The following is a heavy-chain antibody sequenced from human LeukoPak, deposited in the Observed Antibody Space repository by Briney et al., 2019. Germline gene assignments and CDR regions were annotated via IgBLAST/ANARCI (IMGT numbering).Heavy chain of an antibody. CDR1: GFTCSNYS. V-gene: IGHV3-48*01. D-gene: IGHD1-26*01. Sequence: GSLTLTCEVSGFTCSNYSLNWVRQPPAKGLEWVSYISSSGYTINYSGSVMGRLIISTDNANNYLFLQKKSLRTDATAVSYCSRGGPETRYYSYYMDVWGKGTTVTVSS. J-gene: IGHJ6*03. CDR2: ISSSGYTI. CDR3: SRGGPETRYYSYYMDV.